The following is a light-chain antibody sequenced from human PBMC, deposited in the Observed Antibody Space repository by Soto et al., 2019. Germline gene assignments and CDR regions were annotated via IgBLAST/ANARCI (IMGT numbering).Light chain of an antibody. CDR1: NSNIGTNH. CDR3: GTWDSSLSVGYV. Sequence: QSVWTQPPSLSAAPGQKVTISCSGSNSNIGTNHVSWYQQLPGTAPKLLIYDNNNRPSGIPDRFSGSRSGTSATLDITGLQTGDEAEYYCGTWDSSLSVGYVFGTGTQLTVI. CDR2: DNN. J-gene: IGLJ1*01. V-gene: IGLV1-51*01.